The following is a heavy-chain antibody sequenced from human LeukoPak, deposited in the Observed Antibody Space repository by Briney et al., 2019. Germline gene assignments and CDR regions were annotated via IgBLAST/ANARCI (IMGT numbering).Heavy chain of an antibody. CDR1: GGTFSSYA. Sequence: ASVKVSCKASGGTFSSYAISWVRQAPGQGLEWMGGIIPIFGTANYAQKFQGRVTITADESTSTAYMELSSLRSEDTAVYYCAEQPRGSYYYYGMDVWAKGPRSPSP. CDR3: AEQPRGSYYYYGMDV. D-gene: IGHD1-26*01. J-gene: IGHJ6*02. V-gene: IGHV1-69*13. CDR2: IIPIFGTA.